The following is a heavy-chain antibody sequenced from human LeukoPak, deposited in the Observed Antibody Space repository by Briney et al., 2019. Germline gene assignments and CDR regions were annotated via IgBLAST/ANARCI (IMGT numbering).Heavy chain of an antibody. J-gene: IGHJ5*02. Sequence: PGGSLRLSCAASGFTFNRYTMTWVRQAPGKGLEWVTSITSISSYIYYADSVKGRFTISRDNAKNSLYLQMNSLRAEDTAVYYCAKDRYSNYGNWFDPWGQGTLVTVFS. V-gene: IGHV3-21*04. CDR3: AKDRYSNYGNWFDP. CDR1: GFTFNRYT. CDR2: ITSISSYI. D-gene: IGHD4-11*01.